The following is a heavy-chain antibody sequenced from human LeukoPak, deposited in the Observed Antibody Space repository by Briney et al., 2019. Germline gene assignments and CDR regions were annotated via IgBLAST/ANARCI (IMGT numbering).Heavy chain of an antibody. CDR1: GGTFSSYA. J-gene: IGHJ4*02. CDR3: ARSVVWGSYRYPHNLDY. Sequence: SVKVSCKASGGTFSSYAISWVRQAPGQGLEWMGGIIPIFGTANYAQKFQGRVTITADESTSTAYMELSSLRSEDTAVYYCARSVVWGSYRYPHNLDYWGLGTLVTVSS. D-gene: IGHD3-16*02. CDR2: IIPIFGTA. V-gene: IGHV1-69*13.